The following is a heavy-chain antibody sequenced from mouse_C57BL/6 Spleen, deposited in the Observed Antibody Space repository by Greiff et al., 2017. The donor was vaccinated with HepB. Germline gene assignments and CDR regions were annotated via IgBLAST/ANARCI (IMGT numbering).Heavy chain of an antibody. D-gene: IGHD2-1*01. CDR3: ARWDYYGISYAMDY. J-gene: IGHJ4*01. V-gene: IGHV1-80*01. CDR1: GYAFSSYW. Sequence: QVQLQQSGAELVKPGASVKISCKASGYAFSSYWMNWVKQRPGKGLEWIGQIYPGDGDTNYNGKFKGKATLTADKSSSTAYMQLSSLTSEDSAVYFCARWDYYGISYAMDYWGQGTSVTVSS. CDR2: IYPGDGDT.